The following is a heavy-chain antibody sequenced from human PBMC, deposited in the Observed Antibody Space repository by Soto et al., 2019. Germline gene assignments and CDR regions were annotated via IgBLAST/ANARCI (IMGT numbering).Heavy chain of an antibody. J-gene: IGHJ4*02. CDR3: AISHSPTVTYYFDY. D-gene: IGHD4-17*01. Sequence: PSETLSLTCTVSGGSISSYYWSWIRQPPGKGLEWIGYIYYSGSTNYNPSLKSRVTISVDTSKNQLSLKLSSVTAADTAVYYCAISHSPTVTYYFDYWGQGTLVTVSS. CDR2: IYYSGST. V-gene: IGHV4-59*01. CDR1: GGSISSYY.